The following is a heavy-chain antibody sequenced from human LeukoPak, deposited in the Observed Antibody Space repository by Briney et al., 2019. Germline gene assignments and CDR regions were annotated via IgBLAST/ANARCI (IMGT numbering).Heavy chain of an antibody. CDR3: ARGVVGATLDY. CDR2: ISAYNGNT. CDR1: GYTFTSYG. J-gene: IGHJ4*02. V-gene: IGHV1-18*01. Sequence: ASVKVSCKASGYTFTSYGISWVRQAPGQGLEWMGWISAYNGNTNYAQKFQGRVTMTRDTSISTAYMELSRLRSDDTAVYYCARGVVGATLDYWGQGTLVTVSS. D-gene: IGHD1-26*01.